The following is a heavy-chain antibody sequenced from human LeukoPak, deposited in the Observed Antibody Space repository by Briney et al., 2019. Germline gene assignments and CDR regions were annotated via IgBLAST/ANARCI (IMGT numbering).Heavy chain of an antibody. Sequence: GGSLRLSCAASGFTFSDYYMSWIRQAPGKGLEWVSYISSSGSTIYYADSVKGRFTISRDNAKNSLYLQMNSLRAEDTAVYYCARDSEIVVVPAALDYWGQRTLVTVSS. CDR3: ARDSEIVVVPAALDY. CDR1: GFTFSDYY. D-gene: IGHD2-2*01. J-gene: IGHJ4*02. CDR2: ISSSGSTI. V-gene: IGHV3-11*01.